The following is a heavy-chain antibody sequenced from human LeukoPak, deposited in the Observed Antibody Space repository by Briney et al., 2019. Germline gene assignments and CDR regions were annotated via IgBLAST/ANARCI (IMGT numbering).Heavy chain of an antibody. CDR2: INSDGSST. J-gene: IGHJ4*02. D-gene: IGHD5-18*01. CDR3: ARAPGNWLWTLSGAPDY. Sequence: QSGGSLRLSCAASGFTFSSYWMHWVRQGPGKGRVWVSRINSDGSSTSYADSVKGRFTISRDNAKNTLYLQMNSLRAEDTAVYYCARAPGNWLWTLSGAPDYWGQGTLVTVSS. CDR1: GFTFSSYW. V-gene: IGHV3-74*01.